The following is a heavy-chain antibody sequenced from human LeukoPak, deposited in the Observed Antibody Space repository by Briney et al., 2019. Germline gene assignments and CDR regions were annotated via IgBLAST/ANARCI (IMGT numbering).Heavy chain of an antibody. CDR3: AKGGLSTYYDFWSGSYFDY. D-gene: IGHD3-3*01. CDR2: ISGSGGST. V-gene: IGHV3-23*01. J-gene: IGHJ4*02. Sequence: GGSLRLSCAASGFTFSSYAMSWVRQAPGKGLEWVSAISGSGGSTYYADSVKGRFTISRDNSKNTLYLQMNSLRAEDTAVYYCAKGGLSTYYDFWSGSYFDYWGQGTLVTVSS. CDR1: GFTFSSYA.